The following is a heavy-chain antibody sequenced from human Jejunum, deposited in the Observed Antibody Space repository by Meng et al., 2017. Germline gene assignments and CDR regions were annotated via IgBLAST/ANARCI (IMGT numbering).Heavy chain of an antibody. J-gene: IGHJ4*02. D-gene: IGHD2-21*01. CDR3: ARGGSHCGGNGRATDY. CDR2: IDSRGDSK. Sequence: GAALKISWGASCFDFSYYNMNWSRQAPGEGVELGSTIDSRGDSKYSADSVRGRFTISRDNASNSLFLQMNSLRVEDTAIYFCARGGSHCGGNGRATDYWGQGTLVTVSS. V-gene: IGHV3-21*01. CDR1: CFDFSYYN.